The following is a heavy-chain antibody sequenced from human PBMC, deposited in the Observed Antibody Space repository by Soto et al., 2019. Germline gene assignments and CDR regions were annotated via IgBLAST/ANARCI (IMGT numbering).Heavy chain of an antibody. CDR2: ISYDGSNK. CDR1: VCTFSSYA. CDR3: ARDLLRFLEWFHHKYYYGMDV. J-gene: IGHJ6*01. Sequence: XGSLRLSCASSVCTFSSYAMHCVRQAPGKWLEWVAVISYDGSNKYYADSVKGRFTISRDNSKNTLYLQMNSLRAEDTAVYYCARDLLRFLEWFHHKYYYGMDVWGQRTTVTLS. D-gene: IGHD3-3*01. V-gene: IGHV3-30-3*01.